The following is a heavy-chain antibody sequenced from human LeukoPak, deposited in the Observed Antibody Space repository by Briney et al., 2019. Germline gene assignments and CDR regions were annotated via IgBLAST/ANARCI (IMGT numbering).Heavy chain of an antibody. Sequence: SVKVSCKASGGTFSSYAISWVRQAPGQGLEWMGGIIPIFGTADYAQKFQGRVTITADESTSTAYMELSSLRSEDTAVYYCARGKNYYDSSGYPIWAFDIWGQGTMITVSS. J-gene: IGHJ3*02. V-gene: IGHV1-69*13. D-gene: IGHD3-22*01. CDR1: GGTFSSYA. CDR3: ARGKNYYDSSGYPIWAFDI. CDR2: IIPIFGTA.